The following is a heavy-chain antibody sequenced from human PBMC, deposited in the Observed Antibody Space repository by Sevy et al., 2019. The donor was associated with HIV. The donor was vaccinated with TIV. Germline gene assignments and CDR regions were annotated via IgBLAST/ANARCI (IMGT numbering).Heavy chain of an antibody. CDR2: ISFDGSDK. Sequence: GGSLRLSCAASGFDFSTYDMHWVRQAPGKGLEWVAFISFDGSDKWYGDSVKGRFTISRDNSKNTLYVQMNTLRDEDTAVYYCAKRERSYYDSSGNYDAFDVWGQGTLVPVSS. D-gene: IGHD3-22*01. V-gene: IGHV3-33*03. CDR1: GFDFSTYD. CDR3: AKRERSYYDSSGNYDAFDV. J-gene: IGHJ3*01.